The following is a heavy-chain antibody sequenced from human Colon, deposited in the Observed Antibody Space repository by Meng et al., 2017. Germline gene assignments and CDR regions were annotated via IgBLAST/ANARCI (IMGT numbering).Heavy chain of an antibody. CDR2: ISSSGHSK. J-gene: IGHJ4*02. CDR3: ARYSSVWYVSIEY. CDR1: GFTLSSYD. V-gene: IGHV3-48*03. Sequence: GGSLRLSCAASGFTLSSYDFCWVRQAPGKGLEWLSYISSSGHSKYYADSVKGRFTISRDTAKNSLYLQMNSLRADDTAVYYCARYSSVWYVSIEYWGQGTLVTVSS. D-gene: IGHD6-19*01.